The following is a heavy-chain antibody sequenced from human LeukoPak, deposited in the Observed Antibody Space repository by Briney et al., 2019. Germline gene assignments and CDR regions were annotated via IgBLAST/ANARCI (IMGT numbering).Heavy chain of an antibody. D-gene: IGHD6-13*01. CDR2: INSDGSST. CDR1: GFTFSSYW. Sequence: GGSLRLSCAASGFTFSSYWMHWVRQAPGKGLVWVSCINSDGSSTSYADSVKGRFTISRDNAKNTLYLQMNSLRAEDTAVYYCARVAGGSSPYYFDYWGRGTLVTVSS. CDR3: ARVAGGSSPYYFDY. J-gene: IGHJ4*02. V-gene: IGHV3-74*01.